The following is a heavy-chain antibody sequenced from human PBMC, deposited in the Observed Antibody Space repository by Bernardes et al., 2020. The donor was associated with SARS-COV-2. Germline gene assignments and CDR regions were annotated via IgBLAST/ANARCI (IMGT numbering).Heavy chain of an antibody. D-gene: IGHD3-16*01. CDR1: GFRLSNYW. CDR3: ARKRGHDYGMDV. Sequence: GGSLRLSCAVSGFRLSNYWMHWVRQAPGEGLVWVSRINSDGSDRIYADSVKGRFTISSDRSKNTVYLQMNSLRVEDTAVYFCARKRGHDYGMDVWGQGTTVVVSS. V-gene: IGHV3-74*01. CDR2: INSDGSDR. J-gene: IGHJ6*02.